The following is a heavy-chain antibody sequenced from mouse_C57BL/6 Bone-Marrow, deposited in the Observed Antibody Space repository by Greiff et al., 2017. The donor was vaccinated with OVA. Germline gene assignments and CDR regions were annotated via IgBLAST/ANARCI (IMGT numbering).Heavy chain of an antibody. Sequence: EVKLVESGGGLVKPGGSLKLSCAASGFTFSSYAMSWVRQTPEKRLEWVATISDGGSYTYYPDNVKGRFTISRDNAKNNLYLHMSHLKSEDTAMYYGARYYYGSSYAWFAYWDQGTLVTVSA. D-gene: IGHD1-1*01. CDR1: GFTFSSYA. J-gene: IGHJ3*01. CDR3: ARYYYGSSYAWFAY. CDR2: ISDGGSYT. V-gene: IGHV5-4*03.